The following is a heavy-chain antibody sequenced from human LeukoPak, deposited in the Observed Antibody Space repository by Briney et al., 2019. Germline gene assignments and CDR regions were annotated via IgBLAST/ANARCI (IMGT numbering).Heavy chain of an antibody. CDR1: GFTFSTYW. CDR2: LKTDGSNT. CDR3: SDFDY. Sequence: GGSLRLSCAASGFTFSTYWMHWVRQAPGKGLVWVSRLKTDGSNTFYADSVKGRFTISRDNAKNTLYLQMNSLRAEDTAVYYCSDFDYWGQGTLVTVSS. J-gene: IGHJ4*02. V-gene: IGHV3-74*01.